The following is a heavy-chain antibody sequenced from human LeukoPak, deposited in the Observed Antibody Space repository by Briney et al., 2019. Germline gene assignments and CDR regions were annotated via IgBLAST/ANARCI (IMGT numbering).Heavy chain of an antibody. CDR2: ISSSSNII. CDR3: ARGTIAVIRGVTINYFDY. Sequence: PGGSLRLSCAASGFTFSTYSMNWVRRAPGKGLEWLSYISSSSNIIYYADSVMGRFTISRDNAKNSLYLQMNSLRAEDTAVYYCARGTIAVIRGVTINYFDYWGQGTLVTVSS. CDR1: GFTFSTYS. V-gene: IGHV3-48*04. D-gene: IGHD3-10*01. J-gene: IGHJ4*02.